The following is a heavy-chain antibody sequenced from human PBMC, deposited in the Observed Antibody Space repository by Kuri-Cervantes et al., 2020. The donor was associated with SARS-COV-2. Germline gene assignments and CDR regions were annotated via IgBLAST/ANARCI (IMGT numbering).Heavy chain of an antibody. J-gene: IGHJ4*02. CDR2: ISSSGTTT. D-gene: IGHD2-2*01. CDR3: ARGSVVPAANDY. V-gene: IGHV3-11*04. Sequence: GSLRLSCAASGFTFSDYYMHWIRQAPGKGLEWVSYISSSGTTTYYADSVKGRFTISRDNAKKSLYVQMNSLRAVDTAVYYCARGSVVPAANDYWGQGTLVTVSS. CDR1: GFTFSDYY.